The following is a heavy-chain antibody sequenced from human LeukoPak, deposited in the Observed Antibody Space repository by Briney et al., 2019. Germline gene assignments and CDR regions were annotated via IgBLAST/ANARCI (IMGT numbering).Heavy chain of an antibody. CDR3: ARLWDGDLDY. D-gene: IGHD4-17*01. Sequence: SETLSLTCTVSGGSISSSSYYWGWIRQPPGKGLEWIGSIYYSGSTNYNPSLKSRVTISVDTSKNQVSLKLSSVTAADTAVYYCARLWDGDLDYWGQGTLVTVSP. J-gene: IGHJ4*02. CDR1: GGSISSSSYY. CDR2: IYYSGST. V-gene: IGHV4-39*07.